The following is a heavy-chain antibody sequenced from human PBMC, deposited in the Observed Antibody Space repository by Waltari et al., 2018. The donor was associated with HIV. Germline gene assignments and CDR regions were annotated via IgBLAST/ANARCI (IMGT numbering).Heavy chain of an antibody. CDR3: ARDSRGSTWSLNWFDP. Sequence: EVQLVESGGGPVKPGESLRLSCVTSGFIFNTYSMNWVRQAPGKGPGWVSSISSRGNFKHYADSVKGRFTIARDNAENSLYLQMNGLRAEDTAIYYCARDSRGSTWSLNWFDPWGQGTLVTVSS. J-gene: IGHJ5*02. CDR2: ISSRGNFK. D-gene: IGHD6-6*01. CDR1: GFIFNTYS. V-gene: IGHV3-21*02.